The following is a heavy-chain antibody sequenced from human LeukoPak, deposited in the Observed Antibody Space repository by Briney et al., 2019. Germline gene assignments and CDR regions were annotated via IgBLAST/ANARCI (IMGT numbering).Heavy chain of an antibody. V-gene: IGHV3-21*01. J-gene: IGHJ4*02. CDR2: ISSSSSYI. Sequence: GGSLRLSCAASGFTFSSYSMNWVRQAPGKGLEWVSSISSSSSYIYYADSVKGRFTISRDNAKNSLYLQMNSLRAEDMAVYYCARDAYAYDYVWGSYRYTPYYFDYWGQGTLVTASS. D-gene: IGHD3-16*02. CDR1: GFTFSSYS. CDR3: ARDAYAYDYVWGSYRYTPYYFDY.